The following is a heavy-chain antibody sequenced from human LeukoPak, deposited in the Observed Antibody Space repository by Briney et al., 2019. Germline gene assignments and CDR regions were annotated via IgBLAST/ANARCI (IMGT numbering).Heavy chain of an antibody. CDR3: AKTRPLDSSSWSHGDY. J-gene: IGHJ4*02. D-gene: IGHD6-13*01. CDR1: GFTFDDYG. V-gene: IGHV3-9*01. Sequence: SGGSLGLSCAASGFTFDDYGMHWVRQAPGKGLEWVSVISWNSGSIAYAGSVKGRFTISRDNAKNSLYLQMNSQRAEDTAVYYCAKTRPLDSSSWSHGDYWGQGTLVTVSS. CDR2: ISWNSGSI.